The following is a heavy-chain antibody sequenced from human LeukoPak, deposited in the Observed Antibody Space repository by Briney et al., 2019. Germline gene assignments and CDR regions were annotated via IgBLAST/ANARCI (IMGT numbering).Heavy chain of an antibody. V-gene: IGHV3-74*01. CDR1: GSTFSSYW. Sequence: GGSLRLSCAASGSTFSSYWMHWIRQAPGKGLVWGSHINTAGTYTTYADSVKGRFTISRDNAKNTPYLQVNSLRAEDTAVYYCTRGFGGYDFWGQGTLVSVSS. J-gene: IGHJ4*02. CDR3: TRGFGGYDF. D-gene: IGHD5-12*01. CDR2: INTAGTYT.